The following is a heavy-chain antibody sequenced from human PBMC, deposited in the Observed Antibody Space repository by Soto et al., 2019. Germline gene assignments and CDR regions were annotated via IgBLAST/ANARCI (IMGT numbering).Heavy chain of an antibody. CDR2: IYHSGST. J-gene: IGHJ6*02. CDR1: GGSISSSNW. CDR3: ARVSSGWFEEWNYYYGMDV. D-gene: IGHD6-19*01. Sequence: SETLSLTCAVSGGSISSSNWWSWVRQPPGKGLEWIGEIYHSGSTNYNPSLKSRVTISVDKSKNQFPLKLSSVTAADTAVYYCARVSSGWFEEWNYYYGMDVWGQGTTVTVSS. V-gene: IGHV4-4*02.